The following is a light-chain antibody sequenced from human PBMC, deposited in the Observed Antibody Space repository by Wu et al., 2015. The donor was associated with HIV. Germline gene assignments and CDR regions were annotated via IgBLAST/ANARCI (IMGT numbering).Light chain of an antibody. CDR1: QSINTY. CDR2: DTF. J-gene: IGKJ4*01. CDR3: QQRIKWPPT. Sequence: EVVLTQSPATLSLSPGERATLSCRASQSINTYLGWYQQKPGQAPRLLIYDTFNRAAGIPARFSGSGSGADFTLTISSLEPEDFAVYFCQQRIKWPPTFGGGTKVVIK. V-gene: IGKV3-11*01.